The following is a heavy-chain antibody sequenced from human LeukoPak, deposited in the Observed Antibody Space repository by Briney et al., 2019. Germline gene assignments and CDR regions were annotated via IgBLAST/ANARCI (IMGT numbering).Heavy chain of an antibody. V-gene: IGHV3-23*01. CDR1: GFTFSTYA. Sequence: PGGSLRPSCAASGFTFSTYAMSWVRQAPGKGLKWVSSISGSGGTTYYADSVKGRFTISRDNSKNTLYLQMNSLRAEDTAVYYCARTYAYGDYVVRLVDYWGQGTLVTVSS. CDR3: ARTYAYGDYVVRLVDY. D-gene: IGHD4-17*01. CDR2: ISGSGGTT. J-gene: IGHJ4*02.